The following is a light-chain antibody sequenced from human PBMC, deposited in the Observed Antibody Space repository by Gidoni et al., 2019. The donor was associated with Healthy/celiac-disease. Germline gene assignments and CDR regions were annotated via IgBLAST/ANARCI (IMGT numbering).Light chain of an antibody. CDR3: MQGTHWPR. CDR2: KVS. V-gene: IGKV2-30*01. Sequence: DVVMTQSPLSLPVTLGQPASISCRSSQSLVYSDGNTYLNWFQQRPGQSPRRLIYKVSNRDSGVPDRFSGRGSGTDFTLKISRVEAEDVGVYYCMQGTHWPRVGQGTKVEIK. J-gene: IGKJ1*01. CDR1: QSLVYSDGNTY.